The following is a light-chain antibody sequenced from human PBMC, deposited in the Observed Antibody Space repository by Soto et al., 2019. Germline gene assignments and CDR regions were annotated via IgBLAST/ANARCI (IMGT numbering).Light chain of an antibody. Sequence: EIVMTQSPATLSVSPGERVTLSCRASQGISINLAWYQQKPGQAPRVLTYSASTRATGIPARFSGSGSATEFTLTISSLQFEDFPVYYCQQFNSWPLTFGQGTKVEIK. CDR2: SAS. J-gene: IGKJ1*01. CDR1: QGISIN. V-gene: IGKV3-15*01. CDR3: QQFNSWPLT.